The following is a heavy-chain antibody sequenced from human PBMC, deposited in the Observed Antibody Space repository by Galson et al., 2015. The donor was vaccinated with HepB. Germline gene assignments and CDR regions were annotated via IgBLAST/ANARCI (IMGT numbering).Heavy chain of an antibody. CDR3: AKLRTGQDYGGNSGGDDY. V-gene: IGHV3-23*01. CDR1: GFTFSSYA. J-gene: IGHJ4*02. CDR2: ISGSGGST. Sequence: SLRLSCAASGFTFSSYAMSWVRQAPGKGLEWVSAISGSGGSTYYADSVKGRFTISRDNSKNTLYLQMNSLRAEDTAVYYCAKLRTGQDYGGNSGGDDYWGQGTLVTVSS. D-gene: IGHD4-23*01.